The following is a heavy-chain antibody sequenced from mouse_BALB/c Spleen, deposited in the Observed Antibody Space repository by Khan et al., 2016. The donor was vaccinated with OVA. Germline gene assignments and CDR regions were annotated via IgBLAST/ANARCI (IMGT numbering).Heavy chain of an antibody. D-gene: IGHD1-1*01. CDR2: ISPGSGTP. Sequence: DLVKPGASVKLSCKASGYTFTSYWINWIKQRPGQGLEWIGRISPGSGTPYYNEMFKGKATLTVDISSNTAYIQLSSLSSEDSAVYFSAKENYYGSSHYAMGYWGQGTSVTVSS. CDR3: AKENYYGSSHYAMGY. J-gene: IGHJ4*01. V-gene: IGHV1S41*01. CDR1: GYTFTSYW.